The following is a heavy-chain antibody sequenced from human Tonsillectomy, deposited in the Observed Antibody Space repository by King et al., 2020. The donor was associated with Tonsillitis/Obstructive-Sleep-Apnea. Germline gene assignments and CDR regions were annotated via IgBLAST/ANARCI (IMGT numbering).Heavy chain of an antibody. Sequence: VQLVESGGGVVQPGRSLRLSCAASGFTFSTYGMHWVRQAPGKGLEWVALTWYDGSNKNYADSVKGRFTISRDNSKNMLYLQMNSLRAEDTAVYYCAGSSKLAIDDWGQGTLVTVSS. CDR3: AGSSKLAIDD. CDR2: TWYDGSNK. CDR1: GFTFSTYG. V-gene: IGHV3-33*01. D-gene: IGHD2-2*01. J-gene: IGHJ4*02.